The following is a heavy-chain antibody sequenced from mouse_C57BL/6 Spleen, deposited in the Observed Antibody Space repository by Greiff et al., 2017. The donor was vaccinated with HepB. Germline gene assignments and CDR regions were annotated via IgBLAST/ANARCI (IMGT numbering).Heavy chain of an antibody. V-gene: IGHV1-26*01. J-gene: IGHJ2*01. CDR3: AREGDYYGSREGFDY. CDR2: INPNNGGT. Sequence: VQLQQSGPELVKPGASVKISCKASGYTFTDYYMNWVKQSHGKSLEWIGDINPNNGGTSYNQKFKGKATLTVDKSSSTAYMELRSLTSEDSAVYYCAREGDYYGSREGFDYWGQGTTLTVSS. CDR1: GYTFTDYY. D-gene: IGHD1-1*01.